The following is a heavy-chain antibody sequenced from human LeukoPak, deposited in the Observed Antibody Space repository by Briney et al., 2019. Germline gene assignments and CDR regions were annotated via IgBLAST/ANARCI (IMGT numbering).Heavy chain of an antibody. V-gene: IGHV3-30*18. CDR3: AKDRAWFGFAGENYFDY. CDR1: GFTFSSYG. Sequence: GGSLRLSCAASGFTFSSYGMHWVRQAPGKGLEWVAVISYDGSNKYYADSVKGRFTISRDNSKNTLYLQMNCLRAEDTAVYYCAKDRAWFGFAGENYFDYWGQGTLVTVFS. D-gene: IGHD3-10*01. J-gene: IGHJ4*02. CDR2: ISYDGSNK.